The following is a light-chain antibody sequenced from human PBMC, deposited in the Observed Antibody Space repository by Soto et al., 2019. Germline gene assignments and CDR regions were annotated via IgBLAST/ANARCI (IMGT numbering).Light chain of an antibody. CDR2: AAS. Sequence: DIPMTQSPSSLSASVGDRVTITCRASQSISSYLNWYQQKPGKAPKLLIYAASSLQSRVPSRFSGSGSGTDFTLTISSLQPEDFATYYFQQSYSTLYTFGHGTKLEIK. CDR1: QSISSY. V-gene: IGKV1-39*01. J-gene: IGKJ2*01. CDR3: QQSYSTLYT.